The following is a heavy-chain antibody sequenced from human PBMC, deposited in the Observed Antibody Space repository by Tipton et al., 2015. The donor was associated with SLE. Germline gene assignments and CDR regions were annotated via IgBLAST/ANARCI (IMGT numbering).Heavy chain of an antibody. CDR1: GGSVSCHY. CDR3: ARDGKGAARPFDY. V-gene: IGHV4-34*01. Sequence: TLSLTCAVYGGSVSCHYWSWIRQPPGKGLEWIGEINHSGRTNYNPSLKSRVTISVDTSKNQFSLKLSSVTAADTAVYYCARDGKGAARPFDYWGQGTLVTVSS. CDR2: INHSGRT. D-gene: IGHD6-6*01. J-gene: IGHJ4*02.